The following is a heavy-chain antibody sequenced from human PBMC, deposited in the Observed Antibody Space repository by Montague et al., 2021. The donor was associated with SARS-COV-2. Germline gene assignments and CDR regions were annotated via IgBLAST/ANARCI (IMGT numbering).Heavy chain of an antibody. CDR2: IWYDGSKR. J-gene: IGHJ4*02. CDR1: GITFNRHG. D-gene: IGHD3-16*01. Sequence: SRRLSCAASGITFNRHGMHWVRQAPGKGLEWVAVIWYDGSKRFYSDSVRGRFTISRDNSKNTVYLQMNSLSVEDTAVYYCASAYHDYGLDNWGQGTLVTVSS. CDR3: ASAYHDYGLDN. V-gene: IGHV3-33*01.